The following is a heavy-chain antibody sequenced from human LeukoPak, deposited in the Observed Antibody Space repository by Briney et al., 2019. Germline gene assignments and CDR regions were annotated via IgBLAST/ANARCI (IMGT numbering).Heavy chain of an antibody. CDR2: ISSGSNGM. Sequence: SGGSLRLSCVASGFTFSTYSMNWVRQAPGKGLEWVSYISSGSNGMYYADSVKGRFTISRDNAKNSLYLQMNSLRVEDTAVYYCAGYCSTTSCRNVDYWGQGTLVTVSS. V-gene: IGHV3-48*04. J-gene: IGHJ4*02. CDR1: GFTFSTYS. CDR3: AGYCSTTSCRNVDY. D-gene: IGHD2-2*01.